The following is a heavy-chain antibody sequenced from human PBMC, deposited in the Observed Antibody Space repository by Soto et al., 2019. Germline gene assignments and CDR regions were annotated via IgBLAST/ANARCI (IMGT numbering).Heavy chain of an antibody. CDR1: GFTFSSHA. CDR2: IWYDGSKK. Sequence: QVQLEESGGGVVQPGRSLRLSCVASGFTFSSHAMHWVRQAPGKGLEWVAVIWYDGSKKYYADSVKGRFTVARDDSKNTMYLQMNNLRVEDKAVYYCSRNPGYSYYDFDYWGQGTLVTVSP. J-gene: IGHJ4*02. D-gene: IGHD5-12*01. CDR3: SRNPGYSYYDFDY. V-gene: IGHV3-33*01.